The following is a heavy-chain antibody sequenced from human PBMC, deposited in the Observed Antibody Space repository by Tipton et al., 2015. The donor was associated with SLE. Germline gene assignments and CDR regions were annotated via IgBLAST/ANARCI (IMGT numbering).Heavy chain of an antibody. D-gene: IGHD6-13*01. Sequence: TLSLTCAVSGYSISSGYYWGWIRQPPGKGLEWIGSIYHSGSTYYNPSLQSRVTISVDTSKNQFSLKLSSVTAADTAVYYCASSGPEYWYSSSWYSVDYWGQGTLVTVSS. CDR2: IYHSGST. V-gene: IGHV4-38-2*01. J-gene: IGHJ4*02. CDR3: ASSGPEYWYSSSWYSVDY. CDR1: GYSISSGYY.